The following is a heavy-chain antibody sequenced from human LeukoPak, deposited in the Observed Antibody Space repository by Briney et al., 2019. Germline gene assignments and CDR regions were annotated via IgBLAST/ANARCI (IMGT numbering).Heavy chain of an antibody. CDR1: GGSISSSNW. CDR3: ASFTLTTVTTFDAFDI. D-gene: IGHD4-17*01. Sequence: PSETLSLTCAVSGGSISSSNWWSWVRQPPGKGLEWIGEIYHSGSTNYNPSLKSRVTISVDKSKNQFSLKLSSVTAADTAVYYCASFTLTTVTTFDAFDIWGQGTMVTVSS. CDR2: IYHSGST. V-gene: IGHV4-4*02. J-gene: IGHJ3*02.